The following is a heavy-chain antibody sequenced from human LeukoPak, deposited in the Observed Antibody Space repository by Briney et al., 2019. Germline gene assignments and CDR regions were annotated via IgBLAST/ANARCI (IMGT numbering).Heavy chain of an antibody. V-gene: IGHV3-64*01. J-gene: IGHJ3*02. D-gene: IGHD2-8*01. CDR2: ISSNGGST. CDR1: GFTFSSYA. CDR3: ARAPFCTNGVCYSGAFDI. Sequence: QPGGSLRLSCAASGFTFSSYAMHWVRQAPGKGLEYVSAISSNGGSTYYANSVKGRFTISRDNSKNTLYLQMGSLRAEDMAVYYCARAPFCTNGVCYSGAFDIWGQGTMVTVSS.